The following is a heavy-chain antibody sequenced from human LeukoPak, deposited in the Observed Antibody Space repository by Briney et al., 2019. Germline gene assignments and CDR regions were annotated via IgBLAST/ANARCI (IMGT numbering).Heavy chain of an antibody. Sequence: PGGSLRLSCAASGFTFSSYWMHWVRQAPGKGLVWVSRLNSDGSSTNYADSVKGRFTISRDNAKNTLYLQMNSLRAEDTAVYYCARGSSYSWDYWGQGTLVTVSS. V-gene: IGHV3-74*01. CDR2: LNSDGSST. CDR3: ARGSSYSWDY. D-gene: IGHD5-18*01. CDR1: GFTFSSYW. J-gene: IGHJ4*02.